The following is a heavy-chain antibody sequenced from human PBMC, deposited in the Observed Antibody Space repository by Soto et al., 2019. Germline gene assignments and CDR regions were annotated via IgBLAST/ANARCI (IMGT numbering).Heavy chain of an antibody. J-gene: IGHJ2*01. D-gene: IGHD3-22*01. CDR3: ARDFYDSSVNPSEGYFDL. CDR2: SNPNSGGT. V-gene: IGHV1-2*04. CDR1: GYTFTGYY. Sequence: QVQLVQSGAEVKKPGASVKVSCKASGYTFTGYYMHWVRQAPGQGLEWMGWSNPNSGGTNYAQKFQGWVTRTRDTAISTAYMEQSRLRSDDTAVYYCARDFYDSSVNPSEGYFDLWGRGTLVTVSS.